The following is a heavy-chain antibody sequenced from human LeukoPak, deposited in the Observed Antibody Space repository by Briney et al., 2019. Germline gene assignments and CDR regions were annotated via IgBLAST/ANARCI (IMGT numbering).Heavy chain of an antibody. J-gene: IGHJ4*02. CDR2: INPSGGTT. Sequence: GASVKVSCKASGYTFSNYFMHWVRQAPGQGLEWMGIINPSGGTTRYAQKFQGRITMTRDTSTGTVYVELSSLKSEDTAVYYCASSVSGYSGYDWPYYFDYWGQGTLVTVSS. CDR3: ASSVSGYSGYDWPYYFDY. D-gene: IGHD5-12*01. CDR1: GYTFSNYF. V-gene: IGHV1-46*01.